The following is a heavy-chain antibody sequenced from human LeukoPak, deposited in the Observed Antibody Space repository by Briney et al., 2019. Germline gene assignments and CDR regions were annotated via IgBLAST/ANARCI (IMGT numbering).Heavy chain of an antibody. CDR1: GFTFSDYY. D-gene: IGHD6-19*01. Sequence: GGSLRLSCAASGFTFSDYYMSWIRQAPGKGLEWVSYISSSSSYTNYADSVKGRFTISRDNAKNSLYLQMNSLRAEDTAVYYCAGNSSGWDLGGAFDIWGQGTMVTVSS. J-gene: IGHJ3*02. CDR3: AGNSSGWDLGGAFDI. CDR2: ISSSSSYT. V-gene: IGHV3-11*03.